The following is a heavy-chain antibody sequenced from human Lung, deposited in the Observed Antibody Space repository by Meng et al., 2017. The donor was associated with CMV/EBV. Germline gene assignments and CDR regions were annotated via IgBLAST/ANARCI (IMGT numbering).Heavy chain of an antibody. D-gene: IGHD4-17*01. CDR2: ISSSSSYI. CDR3: AREDYGDYGLDY. CDR1: GFTFSSYS. Sequence: GGSLRLXCAASGFTFSSYSMNWVRQAPGKGLEWVSSISSSSSYIYYADSVKGRFTISRDNAKNSLYLQMNSLGAEDTAVYYCAREDYGDYGLDYWGQGTMVTVSS. V-gene: IGHV3-21*01. J-gene: IGHJ4*02.